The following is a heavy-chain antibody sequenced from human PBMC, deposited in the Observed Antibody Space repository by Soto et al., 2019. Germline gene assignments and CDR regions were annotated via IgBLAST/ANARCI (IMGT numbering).Heavy chain of an antibody. CDR2: ISESGGST. CDR1: GFSFSDYA. J-gene: IGHJ4*03. D-gene: IGHD6-13*01. CDR3: AKRSPYSSGWYSPIFDY. V-gene: IGHV3-23*01. Sequence: GGSLRLSCAASGFSFSDYAMSWVRQAPGNGLEWVSVISESGGSTHYADSVRGRFTVSRDNSKNSLSLRMNSLRDEDTAVYFCAKRSPYSSGWYSPIFDYWGQGTTVTVSS.